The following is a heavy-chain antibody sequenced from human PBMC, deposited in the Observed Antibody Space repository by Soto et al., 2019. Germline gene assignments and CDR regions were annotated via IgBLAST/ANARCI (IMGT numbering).Heavy chain of an antibody. J-gene: IGHJ4*02. D-gene: IGHD3-22*01. CDR2: INAGNGNT. CDR3: ARAPTYYYDSSGYSYFDY. CDR1: GYTFTRYA. V-gene: IGHV1-3*01. Sequence: ASVKVSCKASGYTFTRYAMHWVRQAPGQRLEWMGWINAGNGNTKYSQKFQGRVTITRDTSASTAYMELSSLRSEDTAVYYCARAPTYYYDSSGYSYFDYWGQGTLVTVSS.